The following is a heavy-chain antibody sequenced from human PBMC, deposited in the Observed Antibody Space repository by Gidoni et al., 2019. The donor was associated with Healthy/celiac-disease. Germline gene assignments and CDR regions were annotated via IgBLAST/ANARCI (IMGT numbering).Heavy chain of an antibody. CDR2: IIPILGIA. Sequence: QVQLVQSGAEVKKPGSSVKVSCKASGATFSSYTISWVRQAPGQGLEWMGRIIPILGIANYAQKFQGRVTITADKSTSTAYMELSSLRSEDTAVYYCAAGDPGITGTRWFDPWGQGTLVTVSS. CDR3: AAGDPGITGTRWFDP. D-gene: IGHD1-20*01. J-gene: IGHJ5*02. CDR1: GATFSSYT. V-gene: IGHV1-69*02.